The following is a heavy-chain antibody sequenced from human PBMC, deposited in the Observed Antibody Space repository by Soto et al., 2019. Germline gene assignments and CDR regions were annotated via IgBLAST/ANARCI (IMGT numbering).Heavy chain of an antibody. CDR2: IYYSGST. CDR1: GGSISSYY. V-gene: IGHV4-59*01. Sequence: SETLSLTCTVSGGSISSYYWSWIRQPPGKGLEWIGYIYYSGSTNYNPSLKSRVTISVDTSKNQFSLKLSSVTAADTAVYYCARTYPSKTPSYYYYYMDVWGKGTTVTVSS. CDR3: ARTYPSKTPSYYYYYMDV. D-gene: IGHD3-16*01. J-gene: IGHJ6*03.